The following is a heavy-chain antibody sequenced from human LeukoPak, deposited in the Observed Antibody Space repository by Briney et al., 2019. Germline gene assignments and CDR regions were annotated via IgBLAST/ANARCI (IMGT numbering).Heavy chain of an antibody. V-gene: IGHV4-59*01. J-gene: IGHJ4*02. D-gene: IGHD3-9*01. Sequence: PSETLSLTCTVSGGSISSYYWSWIRQPPGKGLEWIGYIYYSGSTNYNPSLKSRVPISVDTSKNQFSLKLSSVTAADTAVYYCARALGRDYDILTGYYRRYYFDYWGQGTLVTVSS. CDR2: IYYSGST. CDR1: GGSISSYY. CDR3: ARALGRDYDILTGYYRRYYFDY.